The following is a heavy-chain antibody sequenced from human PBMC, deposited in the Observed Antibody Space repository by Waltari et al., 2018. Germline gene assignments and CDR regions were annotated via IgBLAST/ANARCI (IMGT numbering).Heavy chain of an antibody. J-gene: IGHJ4*02. D-gene: IGHD6-6*01. CDR1: GGSISSTL. CDR3: ARFVRGRYFDY. Sequence: QVQLQESGPGLLKPSETLSLTCTVSGGSISSTLWTWIRQSPGKGMEWIGNIDYTGSTKHNPSLRSRVTISVDPSKTQFSLRLSSVTAADTAVYYCARFVRGRYFDYWGQGSLATVSS. V-gene: IGHV4-59*12. CDR2: IDYTGST.